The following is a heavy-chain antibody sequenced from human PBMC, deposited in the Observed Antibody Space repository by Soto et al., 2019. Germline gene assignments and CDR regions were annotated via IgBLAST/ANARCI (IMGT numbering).Heavy chain of an antibody. Sequence: PSETLSLTCTVSGGSISSGGYYWSWIRQHPGKGLEWIGYIYYSGSTYYNPSLKSRVTISVDTSKNQFSLKLSSVTAADTAVYYCARGVLTMVRGVDARDDAFDIWGQGTMVTVSS. CDR2: IYYSGST. CDR3: ARGVLTMVRGVDARDDAFDI. V-gene: IGHV4-31*03. D-gene: IGHD3-10*01. J-gene: IGHJ3*02. CDR1: GGSISSGGYY.